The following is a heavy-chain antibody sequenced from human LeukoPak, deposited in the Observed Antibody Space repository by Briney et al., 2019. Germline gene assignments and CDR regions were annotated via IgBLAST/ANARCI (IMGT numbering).Heavy chain of an antibody. V-gene: IGHV3-48*01. CDR3: ARGYSYGYRNYYYYMDV. CDR2: ISSSSSTI. D-gene: IGHD5-18*01. Sequence: PGGSLRLSYAASGFTFSSYSMNWVRQAPGKGLEWVSYISSSSSTIYYADSVKGRFTISRDNAKNSLYLQMNSLRAEDTAVYYCARGYSYGYRNYYYYMDVWGKGTTVTVSS. CDR1: GFTFSSYS. J-gene: IGHJ6*03.